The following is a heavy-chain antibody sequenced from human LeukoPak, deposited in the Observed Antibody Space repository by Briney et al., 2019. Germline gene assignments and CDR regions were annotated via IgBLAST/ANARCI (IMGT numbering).Heavy chain of an antibody. CDR3: ASRKLGNDY. CDR1: TDSISGYY. V-gene: IGHV4-4*07. CDR2: VFDSGST. J-gene: IGHJ4*02. D-gene: IGHD7-27*01. Sequence: SETLSLTCTVSTDSISGYYWSWLRQPAGKGLEWIGRVFDSGSTNYNPSLRSRVTISADTSKNQFSLKLISVTAADTAVYYCASRKLGNDYWGQGTLVTVSS.